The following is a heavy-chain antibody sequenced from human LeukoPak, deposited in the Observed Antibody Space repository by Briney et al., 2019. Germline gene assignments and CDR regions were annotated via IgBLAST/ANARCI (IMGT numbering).Heavy chain of an antibody. Sequence: ASVKVSCKVSGYTLTGLSMHWVRQAPGKGLEWMGGFDPEDGETIYAQKFQGRVTMTEDTSTDTAYMELSSLRSEDTAVYYCATDRLSGWIQLWTYWGQGTLVTVSS. J-gene: IGHJ4*02. V-gene: IGHV1-24*01. D-gene: IGHD5-18*01. CDR3: ATDRLSGWIQLWTY. CDR1: GYTLTGLS. CDR2: FDPEDGET.